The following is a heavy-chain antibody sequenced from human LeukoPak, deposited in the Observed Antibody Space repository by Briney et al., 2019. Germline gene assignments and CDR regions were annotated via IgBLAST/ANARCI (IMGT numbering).Heavy chain of an antibody. CDR1: GGTFSSYA. D-gene: IGHD3-22*01. J-gene: IGHJ4*02. CDR2: FDPEDGET. CDR3: ATDPAYYYDSSGYFIY. Sequence: GASVKVSCKASGGTFSSYAISWVRQAPGQGLEWMGGFDPEDGETIYAQKFQGRVTMTEDTSTDTAYMELSSLRSEDTAVYYCATDPAYYYDSSGYFIYWGQGTLVTVSS. V-gene: IGHV1-24*01.